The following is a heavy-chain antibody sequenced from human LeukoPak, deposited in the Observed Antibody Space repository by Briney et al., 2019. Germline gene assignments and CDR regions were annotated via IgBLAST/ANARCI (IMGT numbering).Heavy chain of an antibody. CDR2: IIPIFGTA. Sequence: GASVKVSCKASGGTFSSYAISWVRQAPGQGLEWMGGIIPIFGTANYAQKFQGRVTITTDESTSTAYMELSSLRSEDTAVYYCASRDQVDDILTGHVPDYYYMDVWGKGTTVTVSS. D-gene: IGHD3-9*01. CDR3: ASRDQVDDILTGHVPDYYYMDV. J-gene: IGHJ6*03. V-gene: IGHV1-69*05. CDR1: GGTFSSYA.